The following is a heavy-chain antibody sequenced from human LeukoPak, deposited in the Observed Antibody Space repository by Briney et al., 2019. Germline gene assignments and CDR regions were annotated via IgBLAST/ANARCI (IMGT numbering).Heavy chain of an antibody. CDR1: GFTFGSYS. CDR2: ISSSSNYI. D-gene: IGHD6-13*01. V-gene: IGHV3-21*06. CDR3: ARGPRNSSSYQYFQH. J-gene: IGHJ1*01. Sequence: GGSLRLSCTASGFTFGSYSMNWVRQAPGKGLEWVSSISSSSNYIYYADSVKGRFTISRDNAKNSLSLQMNSLRADDTALYYCARGPRNSSSYQYFQHWGQGTLVTVSS.